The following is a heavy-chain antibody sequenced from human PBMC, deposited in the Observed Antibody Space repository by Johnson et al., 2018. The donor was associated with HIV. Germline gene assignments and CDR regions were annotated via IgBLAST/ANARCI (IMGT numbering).Heavy chain of an antibody. D-gene: IGHD2-21*01. CDR2: ITWNGGST. Sequence: VQLVESGGGVVQPGRSLRLSCAASGFTFSSYGMHWVRQAPGKGLEWVSGITWNGGSTGYADSVKGRFTISRDNAKNSLYLQMNSLRAEDTALYYCAAGGGDCYPSHWGFCAFDIWGRGTMVTVSS. V-gene: IGHV3-20*04. CDR3: AAGGGDCYPSHWGFCAFDI. J-gene: IGHJ3*02. CDR1: GFTFSSYG.